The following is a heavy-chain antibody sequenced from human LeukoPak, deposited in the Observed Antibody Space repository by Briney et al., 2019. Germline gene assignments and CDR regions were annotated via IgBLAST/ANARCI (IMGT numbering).Heavy chain of an antibody. Sequence: SVKVSCKASGGTLSSYGIAWVRQTPGQGLEWMGRIIPILGKANYAQKFQGRVTITADTSTSTVFMDLSSLRSEDTAVYYCATVTGAADGYNWFDPCGQGTLAPVSS. J-gene: IGHJ5*02. CDR3: ATVTGAADGYNWFDP. CDR1: GGTLSSYG. V-gene: IGHV1-69*04. CDR2: IIPILGKA. D-gene: IGHD6-13*01.